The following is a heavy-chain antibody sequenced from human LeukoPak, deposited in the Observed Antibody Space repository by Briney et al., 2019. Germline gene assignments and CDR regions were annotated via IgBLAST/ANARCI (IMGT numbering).Heavy chain of an antibody. J-gene: IGHJ4*02. V-gene: IGHV4-34*01. CDR2: ISHSGST. CDR1: GGSFSEYY. Sequence: SETLSLTCAVYGGSFSEYYWNWIRQPPGKGLEWIGEISHSGSTNYNPSLKSRVTISVDTSKNQFSLRLSSVTAAETAVYYCVLYYDDSGGSLFDRWGQGTLVTVSS. D-gene: IGHD3-22*01. CDR3: VLYYDDSGGSLFDR.